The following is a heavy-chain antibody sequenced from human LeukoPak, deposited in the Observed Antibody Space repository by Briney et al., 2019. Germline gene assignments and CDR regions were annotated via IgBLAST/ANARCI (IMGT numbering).Heavy chain of an antibody. J-gene: IGHJ4*02. CDR2: MNPNSGNT. CDR3: ASLYSSGWYEGDY. D-gene: IGHD6-19*01. Sequence: GASVKVSCKASGYTFTSYDINWVRQATGQGLEWMGWMNPNSGNTGYAQKFQGRVTMTRNTSISTAYMELSSLRSEDTAVYYCASLYSSGWYEGDYWGQGTLVTVSS. CDR1: GYTFTSYD. V-gene: IGHV1-8*01.